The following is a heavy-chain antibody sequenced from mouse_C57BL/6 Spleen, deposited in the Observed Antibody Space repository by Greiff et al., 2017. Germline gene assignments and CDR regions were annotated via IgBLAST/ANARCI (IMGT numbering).Heavy chain of an antibody. CDR3: PYCSSHYYAMDY. D-gene: IGHD1-1*01. CDR1: GFTFSNYW. CDR2: IRLKSDNYST. Sequence: EVQLVESGGGLVQPGGSMTLSCVASGFTFSNYWMNWVRQSPEKGLEWVAPIRLKSDNYSTHYAESVTGRFTISRDDSKNSVYLQMNNLRAEDTGIYYCPYCSSHYYAMDYGGQGTSVTVSS. V-gene: IGHV6-3*01. J-gene: IGHJ4*01.